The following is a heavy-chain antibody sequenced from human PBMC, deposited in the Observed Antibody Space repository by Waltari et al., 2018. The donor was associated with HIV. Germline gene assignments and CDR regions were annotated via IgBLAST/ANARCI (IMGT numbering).Heavy chain of an antibody. D-gene: IGHD3-16*02. CDR3: AHREAEGYSGFEF. CDR2: IYWNGDK. V-gene: IGHV2-5*01. J-gene: IGHJ4*02. CDR1: GFSLTTVGVG. Sequence: ITLKESGPTLMKPTQTLTLTCTFSGFSLTTVGVGVGWIRQPPGKALEWLALIYWNGDKRFSPSLRNRLSITKDTSKDQVVLTMTKMDPVDTGTYYCAHREAEGYSGFEFWGQGSLVTVSS.